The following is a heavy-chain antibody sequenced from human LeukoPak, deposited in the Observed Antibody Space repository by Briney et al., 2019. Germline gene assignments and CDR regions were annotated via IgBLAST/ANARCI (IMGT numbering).Heavy chain of an antibody. J-gene: IGHJ4*02. Sequence: GASVKVSCKASGYTFTGYYMNWVRQAPGQGLEWMGWINPNSGGTNYAQKFQGRVTMTRDTSISTAYMELSRLRSDDTAVYYCARDLFPRPHYGSSGYQEYYFDYWGQGTPVTVSS. D-gene: IGHD3-22*01. V-gene: IGHV1-2*02. CDR1: GYTFTGYY. CDR2: INPNSGGT. CDR3: ARDLFPRPHYGSSGYQEYYFDY.